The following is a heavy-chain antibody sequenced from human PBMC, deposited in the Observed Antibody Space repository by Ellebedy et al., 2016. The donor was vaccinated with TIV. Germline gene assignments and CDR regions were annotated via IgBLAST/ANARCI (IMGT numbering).Heavy chain of an antibody. D-gene: IGHD2-2*01. CDR3: ARTYCSSTSCFLRNNWFNP. CDR2: INHSGST. Sequence: SETLSLTXAVYGGSFSGYYWSWIRQPPGKGLEWIGEINHSGSTNYNPSLKSRVTISVDTSKNQFSLKLSSVTAADTAVYYCARTYCSSTSCFLRNNWFNPWGQGTLVTVSS. J-gene: IGHJ5*02. V-gene: IGHV4-34*01. CDR1: GGSFSGYY.